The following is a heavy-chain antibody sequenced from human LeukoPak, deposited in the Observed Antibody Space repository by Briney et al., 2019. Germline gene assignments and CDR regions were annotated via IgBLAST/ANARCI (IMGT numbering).Heavy chain of an antibody. J-gene: IGHJ4*02. Sequence: GGSLRLSCAASGFTFSSYSMNWVRQAPGKGLEWVSSISSSSTYIYYADSLKGRFTISRDIAKNSLCLQMNSLRPEDTAVYYCAREAVFRGLRLRYLDYWGQGTLVTVSS. V-gene: IGHV3-21*01. D-gene: IGHD3-10*01. CDR1: GFTFSSYS. CDR2: ISSSSTYI. CDR3: AREAVFRGLRLRYLDY.